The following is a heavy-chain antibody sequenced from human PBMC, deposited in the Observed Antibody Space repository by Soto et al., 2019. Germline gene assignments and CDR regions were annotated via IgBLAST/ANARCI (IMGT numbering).Heavy chain of an antibody. CDR1: GFTFSDYW. Sequence: EVHLVESGGGLVQPEGSLRLSCVASGFTFSDYWMHWVRQAPGKGLVWVSRIDNDGSRTNKAASVKGRFTIPRDNARNTLYLQMNSLRAEDTAVYNCARSTWQNYFGSWGQGTLVTVSS. CDR2: IDNDGSRT. CDR3: ARSTWQNYFGS. J-gene: IGHJ4*02. V-gene: IGHV3-74*01.